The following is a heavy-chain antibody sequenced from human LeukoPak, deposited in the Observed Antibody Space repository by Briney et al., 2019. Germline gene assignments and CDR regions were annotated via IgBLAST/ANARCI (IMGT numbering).Heavy chain of an antibody. CDR3: SRDGSGSGDV. CDR1: GFNFNIYG. CDR2: ISSESTNI. Sequence: SGGSLRLSCAASGFNFNIYGMNWVRQAPGKGLEWVSSISSESTNIYYTDAVKVRFTLTRDNAKNSLYLQMNSLIPEDTAVYYCSRDGSGSGDVWGQGTLVTASS. D-gene: IGHD2-21*02. V-gene: IGHV3-21*01. J-gene: IGHJ4*02.